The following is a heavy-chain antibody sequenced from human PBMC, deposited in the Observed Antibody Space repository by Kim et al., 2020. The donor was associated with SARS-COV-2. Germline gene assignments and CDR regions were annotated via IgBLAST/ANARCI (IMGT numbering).Heavy chain of an antibody. Sequence: SYNPSLKSRVTISLDTSKNQFSLNLTSVTAADTAIYYCARDLHGDGYYFHDWGQGALVTAS. J-gene: IGHJ4*02. V-gene: IGHV4-59*01. CDR3: ARDLHGDGYYFHD. D-gene: IGHD2-2*03.